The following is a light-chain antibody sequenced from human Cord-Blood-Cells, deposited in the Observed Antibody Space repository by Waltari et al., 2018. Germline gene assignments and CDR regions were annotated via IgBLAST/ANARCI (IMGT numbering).Light chain of an antibody. CDR3: AACDDSLSGNWV. CDR2: RNN. CDR1: SSNIGSNY. J-gene: IGLJ3*02. V-gene: IGLV1-47*01. Sequence: QSVLTQPPSASGTPGQRVTISCSGSSSNIGSNYVYWYQQLPGTAPKLLIYRNNQRPSGVPDRFSGSKSGTSASLAISGLRSEDEADYYCAACDDSLSGNWVFGGGTKLTVL.